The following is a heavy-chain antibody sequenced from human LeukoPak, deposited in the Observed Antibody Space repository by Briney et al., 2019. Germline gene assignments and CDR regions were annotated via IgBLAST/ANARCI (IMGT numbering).Heavy chain of an antibody. V-gene: IGHV1-69*05. D-gene: IGHD1-26*01. CDR2: IIPIFGTA. CDR3: ARGLGLGATPGYNWFEP. J-gene: IGHJ5*02. CDR1: GGTFSSYA. Sequence: GASVKVSCKASGGTFSSYAISWVRQAPGQGLEWMGGIIPIFGTANYAQKFQGRVTITTDESTSTAYMELSSLRSEDTAVYYCARGLGLGATPGYNWFEPWGQGTLVTVSS.